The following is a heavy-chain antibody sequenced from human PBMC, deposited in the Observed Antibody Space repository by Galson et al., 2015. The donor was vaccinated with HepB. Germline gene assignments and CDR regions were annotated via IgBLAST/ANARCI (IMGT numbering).Heavy chain of an antibody. J-gene: IGHJ4*02. V-gene: IGHV3-7*01. CDR2: IKQDGSEK. CDR1: GFTFSSYW. CDR3: ARDPGRLLGGYNYALPDY. D-gene: IGHD5-24*01. Sequence: SLRLSCAASGFTFSSYWMSWVRQAPGKGLEWVANIKQDGSEKYYVDSVKGRFTISRDNAKNSLYLQMNSLRAEDTAVYYCARDPGRLLGGYNYALPDYWGQGTLVTVSS.